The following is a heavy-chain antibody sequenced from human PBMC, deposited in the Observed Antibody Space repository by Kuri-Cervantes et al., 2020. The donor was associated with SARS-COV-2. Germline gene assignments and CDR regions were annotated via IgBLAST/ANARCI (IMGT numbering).Heavy chain of an antibody. J-gene: IGHJ4*02. CDR1: GGSFSGYY. CDR2: INHSGST. V-gene: IGHV4-34*01. CDR3: AKDRVGVQDF. Sequence: SETLSLTCAVYGGSFSGYYWSWIRQPPGKGLEWIGEINHSGSTNYNPSLKSRVTISVDTSKNQFSLKLSSVTAADTAMYYCAKDRVGVQDFWGQGTLVTDSS. D-gene: IGHD2-21*01.